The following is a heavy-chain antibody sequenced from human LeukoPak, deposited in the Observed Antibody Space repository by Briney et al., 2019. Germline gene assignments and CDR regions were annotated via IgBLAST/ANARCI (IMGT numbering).Heavy chain of an antibody. J-gene: IGHJ3*02. CDR3: ARDGELGSPADAFDI. CDR1: GFTFSSYA. CDR2: ISYDGGNN. D-gene: IGHD1-26*01. V-gene: IGHV3-30-3*01. Sequence: PGRSLRLSCAASGFTFSSYAMHWVRQAPGKGLEWVAVISYDGGNNYYADSVKGRFTISRDNSKNTLYLQMNSLRAEDTAVYYCARDGELGSPADAFDIWGQGTMATVSS.